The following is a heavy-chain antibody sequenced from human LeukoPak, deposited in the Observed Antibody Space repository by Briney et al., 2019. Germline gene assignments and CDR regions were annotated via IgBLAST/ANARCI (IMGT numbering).Heavy chain of an antibody. Sequence: GGSLRLSCAASGFTFSSYAMSWVRQAPGKGLEWVSAISGSGGSTYYADSVKGRFTISRDNSKNTLHLQMNSLRAGDTAVYYCARDCTGGTCYDAFDIWGQGTMVTVSS. CDR3: ARDCTGGTCYDAFDI. D-gene: IGHD2-15*01. J-gene: IGHJ3*02. CDR1: GFTFSSYA. V-gene: IGHV3-23*01. CDR2: ISGSGGST.